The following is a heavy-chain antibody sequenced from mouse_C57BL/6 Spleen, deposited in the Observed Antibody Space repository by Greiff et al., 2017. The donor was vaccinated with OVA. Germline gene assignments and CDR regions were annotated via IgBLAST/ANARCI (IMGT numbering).Heavy chain of an antibody. Sequence: QVHVKQPGAELVKPGASVKMSCKASGYTFTSYWITWVKQRPGQGLEWIGDIYPGSGSTNYNEKFKSKATLTVDTSSSTAYMQLSSLTSEDSAVYYCARYWFAYWGQGTLVTVSA. J-gene: IGHJ3*01. V-gene: IGHV1-55*01. CDR2: IYPGSGST. CDR3: ARYWFAY. CDR1: GYTFTSYW.